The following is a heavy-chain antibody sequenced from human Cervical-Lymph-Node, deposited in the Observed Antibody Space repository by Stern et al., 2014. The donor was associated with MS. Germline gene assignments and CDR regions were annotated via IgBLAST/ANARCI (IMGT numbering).Heavy chain of an antibody. CDR1: NVSIGLFY. D-gene: IGHD1-1*01. CDR2: VYYSGST. V-gene: IGHV4-59*01. Sequence: QLHLQESGPGLVKPSETLSLTCTVSNVSIGLFYWSWIRQSPGRGLEWIGYVYYSGSTDYNPSLKSRVTMAVDTSKSQFSLKLSSLTAADTAVYYCASIQLWSKSFDYWGRGTLVTVSS. J-gene: IGHJ4*02. CDR3: ASIQLWSKSFDY.